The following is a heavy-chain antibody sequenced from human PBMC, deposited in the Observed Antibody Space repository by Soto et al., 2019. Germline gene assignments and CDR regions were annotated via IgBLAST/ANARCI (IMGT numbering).Heavy chain of an antibody. V-gene: IGHV4-4*02. J-gene: IGHJ6*02. D-gene: IGHD3-10*01. CDR2: IYHSGST. CDR1: GGSISSSNW. Sequence: SETLSLTCAVSGGSISSSNWWSWVRQPPGKGLEWIGEIYHSGSTNYNPSLKSRVTISVDKSKNQFSLKLSSVTAADTAVYYYARLLWFGENYGIDVRAQRSTVTVSS. CDR3: ARLLWFGENYGIDV.